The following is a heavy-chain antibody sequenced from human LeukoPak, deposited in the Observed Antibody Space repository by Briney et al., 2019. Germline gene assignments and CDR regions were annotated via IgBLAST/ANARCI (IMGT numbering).Heavy chain of an antibody. J-gene: IGHJ4*02. V-gene: IGHV7-4-1*02. D-gene: IGHD3-16*01. CDR1: GYTFTSYG. Sequence: WASVKVSCKASGYTFTSYGISWVRQAPGQGLEWMGWINTNTGNPTYAQGFTGRFVFSLDTSVSTAYLQISSLKAEDTAVYYCARGVSSLASLIDYWGQGTLVTVSS. CDR2: INTNTGNP. CDR3: ARGVSSLASLIDY.